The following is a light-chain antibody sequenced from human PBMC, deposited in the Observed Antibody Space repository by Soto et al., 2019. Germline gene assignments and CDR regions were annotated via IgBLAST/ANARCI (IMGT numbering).Light chain of an antibody. CDR1: SSDVGGYNY. Sequence: QSALTQPASVSGSPGQSITISCTGPSSDVGGYNYVSWYQQHPGKATKLMIYEVSNRPSGVSNRFSGSKSGNTASLNISGLQAEDEADYYCSSYTSSSTHFFGTGTQLTGL. J-gene: IGLJ1*01. V-gene: IGLV2-14*01. CDR3: SSYTSSSTHF. CDR2: EVS.